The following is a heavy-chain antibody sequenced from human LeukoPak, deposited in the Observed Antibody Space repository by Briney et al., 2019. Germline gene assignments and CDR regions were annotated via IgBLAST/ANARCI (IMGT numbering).Heavy chain of an antibody. CDR1: GGSISSSLYH. D-gene: IGHD3-10*01. CDR3: ARTTEEYYGSGKFRKYYSYYYYMDV. Sequence: SETLSLTCTVSGGSISSSLYHWGWIRQSPGKNLEWLGSIYYTGTTHYNPSLKSRVTISVDTSKNQFSLKLNSVTAADTAVYYCARTTEEYYGSGKFRKYYSYYYYMDVWGKGTTVTVSS. V-gene: IGHV4-39*07. J-gene: IGHJ6*03. CDR2: IYYTGTT.